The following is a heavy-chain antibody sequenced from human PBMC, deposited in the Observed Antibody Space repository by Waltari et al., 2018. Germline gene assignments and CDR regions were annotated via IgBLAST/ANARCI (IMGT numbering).Heavy chain of an antibody. V-gene: IGHV3-21*01. D-gene: IGHD1-26*01. Sequence: DVQLVDSGGGLVRPGGSLRLSCAASGFGFSNYTMDWVRQAPGKGFEWVSLISSDRSYIYYADSVKGRFTISRDNAKNSLYLQMNSLRAEDTAVYYCTRARSGSFSTLFEHWGQGTVVTVSS. J-gene: IGHJ4*02. CDR3: TRARSGSFSTLFEH. CDR2: ISSDRSYI. CDR1: GFGFSNYT.